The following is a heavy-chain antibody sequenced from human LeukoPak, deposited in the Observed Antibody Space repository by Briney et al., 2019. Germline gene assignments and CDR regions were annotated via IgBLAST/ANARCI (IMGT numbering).Heavy chain of an antibody. D-gene: IGHD3-16*01. CDR1: GDSMSYYY. CDR2: IHTSGTT. CDR3: ARGDYYDGGGRNWFDV. V-gene: IGHV4-4*07. Sequence: SETLSLTCTVSGDSMSYYYWNFIRQPAGKGLEWIGRIHTSGTTYYNASLKSRVSMSVDSSRNQFSLRLTSVTAADTAIYFCARGDYYDGGGRNWFDVWGQGTLVTVSS. J-gene: IGHJ5*02.